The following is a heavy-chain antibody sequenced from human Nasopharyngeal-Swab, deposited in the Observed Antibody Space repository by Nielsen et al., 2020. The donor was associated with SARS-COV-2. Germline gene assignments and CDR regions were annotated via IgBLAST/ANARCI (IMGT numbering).Heavy chain of an antibody. D-gene: IGHD2-15*01. CDR2: IYYSGCT. CDR3: ARYVRILGYFDY. V-gene: IGHV4-39*07. J-gene: IGHJ4*02. CDR1: GGSISSSSYY. Sequence: SETLSLTCTVSGGSISSSSYYWGWIRQPPGKGLEWIGSIYYSGCTYYNPSLKSRVTISVDTSKNQFSLKLSSVTAADTAVYYCARYVRILGYFDYWGQRTLVTVSS.